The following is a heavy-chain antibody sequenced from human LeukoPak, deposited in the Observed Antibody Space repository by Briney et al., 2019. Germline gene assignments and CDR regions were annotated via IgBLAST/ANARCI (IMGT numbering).Heavy chain of an antibody. J-gene: IGHJ4*02. CDR2: ISSSSSYI. D-gene: IGHD2-15*01. CDR3: ASLVVAASRFDY. V-gene: IGHV3-21*01. CDR1: GFTFSDYS. Sequence: GGSLRLSCATSGFTFSDYSMNWVRQAPGKGLEWVSSISSSSSYIYYADSVKGRFTISRDNAKNSLYLQMNSLRAEDTAVYYCASLVVAASRFDYWGQGTLVTVSP.